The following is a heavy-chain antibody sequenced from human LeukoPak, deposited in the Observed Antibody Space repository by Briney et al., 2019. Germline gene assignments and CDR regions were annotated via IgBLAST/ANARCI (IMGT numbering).Heavy chain of an antibody. CDR3: AIGAAFDP. J-gene: IGHJ5*02. CDR1: GFTISSYW. V-gene: IGHV3-74*01. CDR2: INSDGSST. Sequence: PGESLRLSCAASGFTISSYWMHWVRQAPGKGLVWVSRINSDGSSTSYADSVKGRFTIYRDNVKNTLYLQMNSLRAEDTAMYYCAIGAAFDPWGQGTLVTVSS.